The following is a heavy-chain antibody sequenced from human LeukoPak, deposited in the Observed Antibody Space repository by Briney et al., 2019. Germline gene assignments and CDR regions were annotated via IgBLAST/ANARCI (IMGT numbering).Heavy chain of an antibody. CDR1: GFTFNTFN. V-gene: IGHV3-21*01. Sequence: GLSLRLSCAPSGFTFNTFNMNWVRQAPGKGLEWVSYITSGGDYIYYADSVKGRFTTSRDNAKNSLSLQLNSLRVEDTAVYYCARGHYDVLAASYKWTPDYWGQGTLVTVSS. D-gene: IGHD3-9*01. J-gene: IGHJ4*02. CDR2: ITSGGDYI. CDR3: ARGHYDVLAASYKWTPDY.